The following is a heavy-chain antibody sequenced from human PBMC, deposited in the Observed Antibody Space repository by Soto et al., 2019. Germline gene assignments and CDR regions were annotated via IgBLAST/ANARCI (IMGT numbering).Heavy chain of an antibody. CDR3: AKDRNSGYDYYYYGMDV. CDR1: GFTFSSYG. V-gene: IGHV3-30*18. Sequence: QVQLVESGGGVVQPGRSLRLSCAASGFTFSSYGMHWVRQAPGKGLEWVAVISYDGSNKYYADSVKGRFTISRGNSKNTLYLQMNSLRAEDTAVYYCAKDRNSGYDYYYYGMDVWGQGTTVTVSS. J-gene: IGHJ6*02. CDR2: ISYDGSNK. D-gene: IGHD5-12*01.